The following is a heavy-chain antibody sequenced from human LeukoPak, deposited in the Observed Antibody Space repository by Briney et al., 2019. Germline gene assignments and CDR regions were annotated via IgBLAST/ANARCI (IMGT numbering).Heavy chain of an antibody. J-gene: IGHJ5*02. Sequence: PSETLSLTCAVYGGSFSGYYWSWLRQPPGKGLEWIGEINHSGSTNYNPSLKSRVTISVDTSKNQFSLKLSSVTAADTAVYYCARGGDYRANNWFDPWGQGTLVAVSS. CDR1: GGSFSGYY. D-gene: IGHD4-17*01. CDR3: ARGGDYRANNWFDP. CDR2: INHSGST. V-gene: IGHV4-34*01.